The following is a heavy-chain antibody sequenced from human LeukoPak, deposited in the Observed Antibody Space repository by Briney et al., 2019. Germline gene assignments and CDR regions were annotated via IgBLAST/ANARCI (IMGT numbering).Heavy chain of an antibody. CDR1: GFTFSSYA. D-gene: IGHD3-16*01. CDR3: ARENDQGFDY. V-gene: IGHV3-21*01. J-gene: IGHJ4*02. CDR2: FGTRSTSI. Sequence: PGGSLRLSCAASGFTFSSYAMNWVRQAPGKGLEWVSSFGTRSTSINYARSVTGRFIISRDNAKNSLYLQMNSLRAEDTAVYYCARENDQGFDYWGQGTLVTVSS.